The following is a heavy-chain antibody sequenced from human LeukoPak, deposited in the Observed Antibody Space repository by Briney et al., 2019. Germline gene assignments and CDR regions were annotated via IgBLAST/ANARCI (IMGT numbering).Heavy chain of an antibody. CDR3: ARDYYDSSGYFYYFDY. CDR1: GYTFTSYA. V-gene: IGHV1-69*06. D-gene: IGHD3-22*01. Sequence: GASVKVSCKASGYTFTSYAMNWVRQAPGQGLEWMGGIIPIFGTANYAQKFQGRVTITADKSTSTAYMELSSLRSEDTAVYYCARDYYDSSGYFYYFDYWGQGTLVTVSS. J-gene: IGHJ4*02. CDR2: IIPIFGTA.